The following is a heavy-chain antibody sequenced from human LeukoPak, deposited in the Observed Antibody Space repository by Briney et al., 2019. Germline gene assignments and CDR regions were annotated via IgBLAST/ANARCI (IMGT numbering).Heavy chain of an antibody. J-gene: IGHJ3*02. CDR3: ARAKNDILTGYSI. CDR2: INPNSGGT. CDR1: GYTFTGYY. V-gene: IGHV1-2*02. D-gene: IGHD3-9*01. Sequence: ASVKVSCKASGYTFTGYYMHWVRQAPGQGLEWMGWINPNSGGTNYAQKFQGRVTMTRDTSISTAYMELSRLRSDDTAVYYCARAKNDILTGYSIWGQGTMVTVSS.